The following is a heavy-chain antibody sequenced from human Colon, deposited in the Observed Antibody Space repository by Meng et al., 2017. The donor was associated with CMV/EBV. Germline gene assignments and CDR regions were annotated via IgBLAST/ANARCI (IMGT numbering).Heavy chain of an antibody. CDR1: GGSFSGYY. CDR2: INHSGST. J-gene: IGHJ6*02. Sequence: SETLSLTCAVYGGSFSGYYWSWIRQPPGKGLEWIGEINHSGSTNYNPSLKSRVTISLDTSKNQFSLKLSSVTAADTAVYYCARLRAGRIVVVPAAIKGEYYYYGMDVWGQGTTVTVSS. D-gene: IGHD2-2*02. V-gene: IGHV4-34*01. CDR3: ARLRAGRIVVVPAAIKGEYYYYGMDV.